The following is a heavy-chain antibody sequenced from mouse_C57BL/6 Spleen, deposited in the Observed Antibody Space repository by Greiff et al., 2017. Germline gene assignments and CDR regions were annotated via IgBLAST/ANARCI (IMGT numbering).Heavy chain of an antibody. D-gene: IGHD1-1*01. J-gene: IGHJ2*01. V-gene: IGHV1-81*01. Sequence: QVTLKESGAELARPGASVKLSCKASGYTFTSYGISWVKQRTGQGLEWIGEIYPRSGNTYYNEKFKGKATLTADKSSSTAYMELRSLTSEDSAVYFCARPPNSSYFDYWGQGTTLTVSS. CDR3: ARPPNSSYFDY. CDR1: GYTFTSYG. CDR2: IYPRSGNT.